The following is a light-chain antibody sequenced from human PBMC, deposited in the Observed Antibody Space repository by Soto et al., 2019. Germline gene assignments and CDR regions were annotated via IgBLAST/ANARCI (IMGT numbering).Light chain of an antibody. J-gene: IGLJ2*01. CDR2: DVS. CDR3: SSYTSSSTPVV. CDR1: SSDVGGYNY. V-gene: IGLV2-14*01. Sequence: QSALTQPASVSGSPGQSITISCTGTSSDVGGYNYVSWYQQHPGKAPNLMIYDVSNRPSGVSNRFSGSKSGNTASLTTSGLQAEDEADYYCSSYTSSSTPVVFGGGTQLTVL.